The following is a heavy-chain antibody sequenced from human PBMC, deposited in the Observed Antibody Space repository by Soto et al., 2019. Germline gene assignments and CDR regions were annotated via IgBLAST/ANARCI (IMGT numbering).Heavy chain of an antibody. V-gene: IGHV1-69*02. CDR1: GGTFSSYT. CDR3: ARATGYSSDPFDY. J-gene: IGHJ4*02. D-gene: IGHD6-19*01. CDR2: IIPILGIA. Sequence: QVQLVQSGAEVKKPGSSVKVSCKASGGTFSSYTISWVRQAPGQGLEWMGRIIPILGIANYAQKFQGRVTITADKSTSTAYMELSSLRSEDTAVYYCARATGYSSDPFDYWGQGTLVTVSS.